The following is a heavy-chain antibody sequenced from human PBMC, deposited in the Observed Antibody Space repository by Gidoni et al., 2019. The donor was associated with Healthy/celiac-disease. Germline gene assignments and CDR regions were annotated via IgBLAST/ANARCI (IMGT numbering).Heavy chain of an antibody. CDR3: TRFLSIAAAALRVMDV. Sequence: EVQLVASGAGFVQPGRSLRLSCTASGFTFGDYALSRFRQAPGKGLEWVGFIRSKADGGTTEYAASVKGRFTISRDDSKSIAYLQMNSLKTEDTAVYYCTRFLSIAAAALRVMDVWGQGTTVTVSS. J-gene: IGHJ6*02. V-gene: IGHV3-49*03. CDR1: GFTFGDYA. D-gene: IGHD6-13*01. CDR2: IRSKADGGTT.